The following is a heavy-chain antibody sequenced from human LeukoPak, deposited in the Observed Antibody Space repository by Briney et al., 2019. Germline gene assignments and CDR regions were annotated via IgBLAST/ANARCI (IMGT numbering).Heavy chain of an antibody. J-gene: IGHJ4*02. D-gene: IGHD1-26*01. V-gene: IGHV3-23*01. CDR2: ITDSGTTT. Sequence: GGSLRLSCAASGFTFSSYAMSWVRQAPGKGLEWVSTITDSGTTTFYADSVQGRFTISRDNFKDTMYLQMISLRAEDTAVYYCAKLWRGSHPRYFDHWGQGTVVTVSS. CDR3: AKLWRGSHPRYFDH. CDR1: GFTFSSYA.